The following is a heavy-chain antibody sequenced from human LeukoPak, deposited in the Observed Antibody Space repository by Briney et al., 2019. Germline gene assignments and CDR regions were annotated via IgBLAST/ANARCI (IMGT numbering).Heavy chain of an antibody. CDR1: GGTFSSYA. J-gene: IGHJ4*02. CDR3: ERDNDSRDPPHFDY. D-gene: IGHD3-16*01. Sequence: GASVKVSCKASGGTFSSYAISWVRQAPGQGLEWMGGIIPIFGTANYAQKFRGRVTITADKSTRTAYMELSSLRSEDTAVYYCERDNDSRDPPHFDYWGQGTLVTVSS. CDR2: IIPIFGTA. V-gene: IGHV1-69*06.